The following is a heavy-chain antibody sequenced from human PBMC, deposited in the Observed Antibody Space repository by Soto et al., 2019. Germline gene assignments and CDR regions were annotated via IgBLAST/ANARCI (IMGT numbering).Heavy chain of an antibody. V-gene: IGHV1-2*04. Sequence: ASVKVSCKASGYTFTGYYMHWVRQAPGQGLEWMGWINPNSGGTNYAQKFQGWVTMTRDTSISTAYMELRSLRSDDTAVYYCARDRRPITIFGVVISGYYMGVWGKGTTVTVSS. CDR1: GYTFTGYY. CDR2: INPNSGGT. D-gene: IGHD3-3*01. CDR3: ARDRRPITIFGVVISGYYMGV. J-gene: IGHJ6*03.